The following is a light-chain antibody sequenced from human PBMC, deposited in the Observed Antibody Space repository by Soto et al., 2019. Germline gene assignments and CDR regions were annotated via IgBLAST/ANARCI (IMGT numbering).Light chain of an antibody. Sequence: DIQMTQSPSSLSVSVGDRVAITCRASQGISNHLAWYQWKPGQVPKLLIFAASSLQLGVPSRFSGSRSGTDFTLTISGLQPEDVATYYCQKYNTAPYTFGQGTKLEIK. CDR3: QKYNTAPYT. CDR2: AAS. CDR1: QGISNH. V-gene: IGKV1-27*01. J-gene: IGKJ2*01.